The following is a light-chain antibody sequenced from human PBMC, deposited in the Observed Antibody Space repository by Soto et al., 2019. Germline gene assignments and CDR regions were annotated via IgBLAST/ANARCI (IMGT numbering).Light chain of an antibody. CDR2: GAS. CDR1: QSVSSSY. V-gene: IGKV3-20*01. CDR3: QQYRT. Sequence: ELVLTQAPGTLSLSPGERATLSCRASQSVSSSYLAWYQQKPGQAPRLLMYGASSRPTGIPDRFSGSGSGTDFTLTISRLEPEDFAVYYCQQYRTFGQGTKVEIK. J-gene: IGKJ1*01.